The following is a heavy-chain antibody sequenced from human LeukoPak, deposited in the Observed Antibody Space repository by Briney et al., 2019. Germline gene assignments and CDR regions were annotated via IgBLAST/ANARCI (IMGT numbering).Heavy chain of an antibody. CDR1: GFTFSSYG. D-gene: IGHD2-15*01. J-gene: IGHJ4*02. CDR3: ARDGGCSGGSCYDY. V-gene: IGHV3-33*01. CDR2: IWYDGSNK. Sequence: PGRSLRLSCAASGFTFSSYGMHWVRQAPGKGLEWVAVIWYDGSNKYYADSVKGRFTISRDNSKNTLYLQMNSLRAEDTAEYYCARDGGCSGGSCYDYWGQGTLVTVSS.